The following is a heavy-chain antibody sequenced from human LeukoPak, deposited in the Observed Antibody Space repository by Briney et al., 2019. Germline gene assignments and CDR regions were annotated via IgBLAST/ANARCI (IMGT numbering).Heavy chain of an antibody. Sequence: ASVKVSRKASGGTFSSYAISWVRQAPGQGLEWMGGIIPIFGTANYAQKFQGRVTITADESTSTAYMELSSLRSEDTAVYYCAREKGFQYYFDYWGQGTLVTVSS. J-gene: IGHJ4*02. CDR3: AREKGFQYYFDY. V-gene: IGHV1-69*13. CDR1: GGTFSSYA. CDR2: IIPIFGTA. D-gene: IGHD2-21*01.